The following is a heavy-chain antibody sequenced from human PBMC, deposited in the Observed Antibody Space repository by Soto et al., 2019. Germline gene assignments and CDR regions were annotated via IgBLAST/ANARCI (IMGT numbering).Heavy chain of an antibody. V-gene: IGHV1-69*13. CDR1: GGTFSSYA. D-gene: IGHD5-12*01. CDR3: ASVGRDGYNYGY. J-gene: IGHJ4*02. CDR2: IIPIFGTA. Sequence: SVKVSCKASGGTFSSYAISWVRQAPGQGLEWMGGIIPIFGTANYAQKFQGRVTITADESTSTAYMELSSLRSEDTAVYYCASVGRDGYNYGYWGQGTLVTVSS.